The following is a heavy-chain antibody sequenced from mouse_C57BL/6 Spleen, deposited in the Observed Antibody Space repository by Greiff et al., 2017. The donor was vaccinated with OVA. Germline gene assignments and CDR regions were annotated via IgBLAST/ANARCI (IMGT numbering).Heavy chain of an antibody. CDR2: IDPNSGGT. Sequence: QVQLQQPGAELVKPGASVKLSCKASGYTFTSYWMHWVKQRPGRGLEWIGRIDPNSGGTKCNEKFKSKATLTVDKPSSTAYMQLSSLTSEDSAVYYCARRTTYGSSYDWYFDVWGTGTTVTVSS. J-gene: IGHJ1*03. CDR3: ARRTTYGSSYDWYFDV. D-gene: IGHD1-1*01. V-gene: IGHV1-72*01. CDR1: GYTFTSYW.